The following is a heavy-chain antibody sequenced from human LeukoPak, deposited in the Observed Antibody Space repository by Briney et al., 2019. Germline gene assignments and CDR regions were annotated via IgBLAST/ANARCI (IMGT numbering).Heavy chain of an antibody. CDR2: IYYSGST. CDR3: ARRNTYYDFWSGYYILGYFDY. Sequence: PSETLSLTCTVSGGSISSSSYYWGWIRQPPGEGLEWIGSIYYSGSTYYNPSLKSRVTISVDTSKNQFSLKLSSVTAADTAVYYCARRNTYYDFWSGYYILGYFDYWGQGTLVTVSS. D-gene: IGHD3-3*01. J-gene: IGHJ4*02. CDR1: GGSISSSSYY. V-gene: IGHV4-39*01.